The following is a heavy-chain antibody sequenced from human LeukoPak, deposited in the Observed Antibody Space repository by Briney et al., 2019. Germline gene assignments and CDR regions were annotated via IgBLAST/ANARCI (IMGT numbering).Heavy chain of an antibody. CDR1: GGSISTFH. Sequence: SETLSLTCTVSGGSISTFHWSWIRQPPGKGLEWIGYIYHSGTTNYSPSLKSRVTISVDTSKNQLSLKLSSVTAADTAVYYCARDRHAYSGTDYWGQGTLVTVSS. CDR3: ARDRHAYSGTDY. D-gene: IGHD1-26*01. J-gene: IGHJ4*02. CDR2: IYHSGTT. V-gene: IGHV4-59*01.